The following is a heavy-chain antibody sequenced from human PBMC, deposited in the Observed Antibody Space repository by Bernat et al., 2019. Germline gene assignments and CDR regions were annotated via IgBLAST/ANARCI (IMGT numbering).Heavy chain of an antibody. Sequence: EVQLVESGGGLVKPGESLRLSCAASGFTFSTYGMNWVRQAPGKGLERISYINDVSSHIYYADSVRGRFTISRDNAKNSLYLQMNSLRDEDTAVYYCAGDGLMYARSSYIDFWGKGATITVSS. CDR2: INDVSSHI. CDR3: AGDGLMYARSSYIDF. V-gene: IGHV3-21*05. D-gene: IGHD2-8*01. CDR1: GFTFSTYG. J-gene: IGHJ6*03.